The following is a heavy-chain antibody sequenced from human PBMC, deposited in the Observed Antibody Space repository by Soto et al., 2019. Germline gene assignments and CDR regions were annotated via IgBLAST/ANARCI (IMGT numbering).Heavy chain of an antibody. CDR2: ISWGSGSI. CDR1: GFTFDDYA. Sequence: EVQLVESGGGLVQPGRSLRLSCAASGFTFDDYAMHWVRQAPGKGLERFSGISWGSGSIDYADSVKGRFTISRDNAKNSLYLQMNSLRAEDTALYYCAKDAAYYFGYGGQGTLVTVSS. CDR3: AKDAAYYFGY. J-gene: IGHJ4*02. D-gene: IGHD6-25*01. V-gene: IGHV3-9*01.